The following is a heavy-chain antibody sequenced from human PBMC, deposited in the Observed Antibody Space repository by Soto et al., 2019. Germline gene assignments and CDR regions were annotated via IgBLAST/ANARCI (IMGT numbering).Heavy chain of an antibody. Sequence: QLQLQESGPGLVKPSETLSLTCTVSGGSISSSSYYWAWIRQPPGKGLEWIGSIYYSGSTYDNPSLKSRVTVSVDTSKNQFSLKLSSVTAADTAVYYCAVLRYFNWLLTYFDYWGQGTLVTVSS. J-gene: IGHJ4*02. V-gene: IGHV4-39*01. D-gene: IGHD3-9*01. CDR3: AVLRYFNWLLTYFDY. CDR1: GGSISSSSYY. CDR2: IYYSGST.